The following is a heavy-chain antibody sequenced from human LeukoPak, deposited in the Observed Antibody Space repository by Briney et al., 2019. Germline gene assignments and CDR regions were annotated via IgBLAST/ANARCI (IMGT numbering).Heavy chain of an antibody. J-gene: IGHJ6*02. CDR3: AKSGGCSSTSCYYEPKAYYYYGMDV. CDR1: GFTFSSYA. Sequence: GGSLRLSCAASGFTFSSYAMSWVRQAPGKGLEWVSAIGGSGGSTYYADSVKGRFTISRDNSKNTLYLQMNSLRAEDTAVYYCAKSGGCSSTSCYYEPKAYYYYGMDVWGQGTTVTVSS. CDR2: IGGSGGST. V-gene: IGHV3-23*01. D-gene: IGHD2-2*01.